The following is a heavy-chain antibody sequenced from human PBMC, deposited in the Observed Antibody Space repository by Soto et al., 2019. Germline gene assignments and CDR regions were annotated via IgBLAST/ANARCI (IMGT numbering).Heavy chain of an antibody. D-gene: IGHD2-8*02. CDR2: ISYDGSVK. Sequence: QVQLVESGGGVVQPGRSLRLSCVASGFTFRSYGMHWVRQAPAKGLEWVAVISYDGSVKYYADSVKGRFTISRDNSKNTLYLQMNSLRAEDTAVYYCAKDGTGGPPYYFDYWGQGTLVTVSS. CDR3: AKDGTGGPPYYFDY. J-gene: IGHJ4*02. V-gene: IGHV3-30*18. CDR1: GFTFRSYG.